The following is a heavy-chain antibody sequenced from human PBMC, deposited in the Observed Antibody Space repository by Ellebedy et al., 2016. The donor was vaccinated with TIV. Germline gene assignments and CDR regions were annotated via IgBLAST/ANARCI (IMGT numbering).Heavy chain of an antibody. D-gene: IGHD3-3*02. J-gene: IGHJ4*02. CDR1: GFTFSDYY. CDR2: ISDSGSSI. V-gene: IGHV3-11*04. CDR3: WFDNGISSVDY. Sequence: GESLKISCAASGFTFSDYYMSWIRQAPGKGLEWLSYISDSGSSILYADSVRGRFTISRDNAKNTLYLQMNSLRVEDTAMYYCWFDNGISSVDYWGQGTQVTVSS.